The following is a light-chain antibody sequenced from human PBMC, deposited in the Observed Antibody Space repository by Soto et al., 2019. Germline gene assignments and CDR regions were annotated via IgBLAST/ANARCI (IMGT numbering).Light chain of an antibody. CDR3: HQTYSFPPT. J-gene: IGKJ2*01. V-gene: IGKV1-39*01. Sequence: DIQMTQSPSSLSASVGDSVTISCRASQSISNYVNWYQHKLGKAPTLLVYVASVLQSGAPSRFSGSGSGTGFTLTITSLQPEDFAIYYCHQTYSFPPTFGQGIKLDIK. CDR2: VAS. CDR1: QSISNY.